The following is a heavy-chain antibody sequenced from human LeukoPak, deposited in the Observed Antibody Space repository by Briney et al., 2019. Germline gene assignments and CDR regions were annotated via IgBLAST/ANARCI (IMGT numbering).Heavy chain of an antibody. CDR3: ATAGGSGSYFAFDY. CDR1: GYTLTELS. Sequence: GASVKVSCKVSGYTLTELSMHWVRQAPGKGLEWMGCFDPEDGETIYAQKFQGRVTMTEDTSTDTAYMELSSLRSEDTAVYYCATAGGSGSYFAFDYWGQGTLVTVSS. D-gene: IGHD3-10*01. V-gene: IGHV1-24*01. J-gene: IGHJ4*02. CDR2: FDPEDGET.